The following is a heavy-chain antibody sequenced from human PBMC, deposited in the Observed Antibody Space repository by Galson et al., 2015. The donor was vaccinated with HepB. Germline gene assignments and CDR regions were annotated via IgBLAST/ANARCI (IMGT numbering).Heavy chain of an antibody. Sequence: SLRLSCAATGLSFDDYAMHWVRQAPGKGLEWVAGISWNSKNIGYAESVRGRFTISRDNAKSSLYLQMSSLSFEDTALYYCAKDRLLCIAVAGHGPDAFDIWGQGTRVTVSS. CDR1: GLSFDDYA. V-gene: IGHV3-9*01. D-gene: IGHD6-19*01. J-gene: IGHJ3*02. CDR3: AKDRLLCIAVAGHGPDAFDI. CDR2: ISWNSKNI.